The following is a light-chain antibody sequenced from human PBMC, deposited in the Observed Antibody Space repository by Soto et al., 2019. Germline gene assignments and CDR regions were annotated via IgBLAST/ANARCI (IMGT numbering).Light chain of an antibody. CDR1: QGITNY. CDR3: QHIHSIPIT. Sequence: DIQMTQPPSSLSASVGDRVTITCQASQGITNYLNWYQQKPGKAPKLLIYAASSLQSGVPSRFSGSGSGTHFILTISSLQPEDFATYYCQHIHSIPITFGQGTRLEIK. CDR2: AAS. V-gene: IGKV1-39*01. J-gene: IGKJ5*01.